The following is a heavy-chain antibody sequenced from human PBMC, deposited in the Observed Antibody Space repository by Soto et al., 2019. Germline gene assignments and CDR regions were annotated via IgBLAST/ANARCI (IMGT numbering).Heavy chain of an antibody. Sequence: GASVKVSCKASGYTFTSYGINGVRQAPGRGLEWMGWINPGNGNTKYSQQFQGRVIIDRDTSASTAYMELSGLRSEDTAVYYCARGGYFDSSNYLTYWGLGTLVTVSS. D-gene: IGHD3-22*01. CDR1: GYTFTSYG. V-gene: IGHV1-3*01. CDR3: ARGGYFDSSNYLTY. CDR2: INPGNGNT. J-gene: IGHJ4*02.